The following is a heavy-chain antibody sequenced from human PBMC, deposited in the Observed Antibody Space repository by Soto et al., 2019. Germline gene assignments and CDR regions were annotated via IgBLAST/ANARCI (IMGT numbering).Heavy chain of an antibody. CDR3: VRSFFCSGGSCYSSSSH. V-gene: IGHV3-66*01. Sequence: EVHLVESGGGLVQPGGSLRLSCAPSGFTVSSNDMSWVRQAPGKGLEWVSVIYTGGGTYYADSVKGRFTISRDNSKNTLYLQMNSLRDEDTAVYYCVRSFFCSGGSCYSSSSHWGQGTLVTVSS. CDR2: IYTGGGT. D-gene: IGHD2-15*01. J-gene: IGHJ4*02. CDR1: GFTVSSND.